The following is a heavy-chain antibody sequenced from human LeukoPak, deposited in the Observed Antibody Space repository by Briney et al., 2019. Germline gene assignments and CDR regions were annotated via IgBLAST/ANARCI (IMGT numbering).Heavy chain of an antibody. Sequence: GGSLRLSCAASGFTFSRYSMSWVRQAPGKGLEWVASISDNSYYIYYADSLEGRFTISRDNAKNSLYLQMNSLRAEDTAVYYCAKVGVTALRFLEWLLPHFDYWGQGTLVTVSS. CDR2: ISDNSYYI. CDR1: GFTFSRYS. V-gene: IGHV3-21*01. CDR3: AKVGVTALRFLEWLLPHFDY. D-gene: IGHD3-3*01. J-gene: IGHJ4*02.